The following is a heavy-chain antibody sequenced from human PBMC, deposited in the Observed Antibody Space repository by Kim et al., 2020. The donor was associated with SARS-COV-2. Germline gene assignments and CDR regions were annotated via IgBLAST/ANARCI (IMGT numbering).Heavy chain of an antibody. Sequence: SETLSLTCTVSGGSISSSSYYWGWVRQPPGKGLEWIGSIYYSGSTYYKPSLKSRVTMSVDRPNNHVTLKLSSVTAADTGMYYCVRKSPVGLCSGISCYAADYWGQGTLVTVSS. CDR3: VRKSPVGLCSGISCYAADY. J-gene: IGHJ4*02. D-gene: IGHD2-2*01. CDR2: IYYSGST. CDR1: GGSISSSSYY. V-gene: IGHV4-39*06.